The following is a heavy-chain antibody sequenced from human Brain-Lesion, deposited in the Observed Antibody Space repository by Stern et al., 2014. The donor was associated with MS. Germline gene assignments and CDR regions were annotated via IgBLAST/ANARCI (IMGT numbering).Heavy chain of an antibody. Sequence: VQLVESGPGLVKPSQTLSLSCTVSGGSISSGGYYWSWIRQPAGKGLEWIGRLFNSGSTSYNPSPKGRVTISIDTSKNQFSLRLNSMTAADTAVYYCARGRVVPGFQYYATDVWGQGTTVIVSS. D-gene: IGHD2-2*01. J-gene: IGHJ6*02. CDR1: GGSISSGGYY. V-gene: IGHV4-61*02. CDR3: ARGRVVPGFQYYATDV. CDR2: LFNSGST.